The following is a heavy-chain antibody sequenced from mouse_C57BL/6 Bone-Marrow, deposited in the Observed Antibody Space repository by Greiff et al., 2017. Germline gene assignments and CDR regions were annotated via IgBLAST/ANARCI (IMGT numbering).Heavy chain of an antibody. V-gene: IGHV5-4*01. J-gene: IGHJ2*01. CDR3: ARERGPFYAPDD. D-gene: IGHD2-12*01. CDR2: ISDGGSYT. Sequence: DVQLVESGGGLVKPGGSLKLSCAASGFTFSSYAISWVRQTPEKRLEWVATISDGGSYTYYPDNVKGRFTISRDNAKNNLYLQMSHLKSEDTAMYYCARERGPFYAPDDWGQGTTLTVSS. CDR1: GFTFSSYA.